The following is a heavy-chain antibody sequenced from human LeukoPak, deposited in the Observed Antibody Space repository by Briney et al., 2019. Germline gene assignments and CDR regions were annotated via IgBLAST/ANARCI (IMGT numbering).Heavy chain of an antibody. CDR3: ARVAFTIFGVVNWGYWFDP. CDR2: ISAYNGNT. Sequence: ASVKVSCKASGYTFTSYGISWVRQAPGQGLEWMGWISAYNGNTNYAQKLQGRVTMTTDTSTSTAYMELRSLRSDDTAVYYCARVAFTIFGVVNWGYWFDPWGQGTLVTVSS. D-gene: IGHD3-3*01. J-gene: IGHJ5*02. V-gene: IGHV1-18*01. CDR1: GYTFTSYG.